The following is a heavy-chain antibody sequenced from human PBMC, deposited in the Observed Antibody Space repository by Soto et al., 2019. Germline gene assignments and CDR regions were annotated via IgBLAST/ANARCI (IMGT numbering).Heavy chain of an antibody. J-gene: IGHJ4*02. CDR3: ARERKLGVLDY. CDR1: GGTFSSYT. CDR2: IIPILGIA. V-gene: IGHV1-69*02. D-gene: IGHD7-27*01. Sequence: QVQLVQSGAEVKKPGSSVKVSCKASGGTFSSYTISWVRQAPGQGLEWMGRIIPILGIANYAQKCQGRVTITADKSTSTAYMELSSLRSEDTAVYYCARERKLGVLDYWGQGTLVTVSS.